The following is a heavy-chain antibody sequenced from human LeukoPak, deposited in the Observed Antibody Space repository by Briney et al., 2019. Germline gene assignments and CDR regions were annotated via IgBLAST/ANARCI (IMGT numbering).Heavy chain of an antibody. CDR2: ICYSGST. J-gene: IGHJ4*02. Sequence: SQTLSLTCTVSGGSISSGGYYWSWIRQHPGKGLEWIGYICYSGSTYYNPSLKSRVTISVDTSKNQFSLKLSSVTAADTAVYYCARGGSLAARHFDYWGQGTLVTVSS. V-gene: IGHV4-31*03. D-gene: IGHD6-6*01. CDR1: GGSISSGGYY. CDR3: ARGGSLAARHFDY.